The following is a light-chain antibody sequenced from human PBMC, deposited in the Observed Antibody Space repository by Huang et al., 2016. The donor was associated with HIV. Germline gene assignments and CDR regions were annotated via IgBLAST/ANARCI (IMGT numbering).Light chain of an antibody. V-gene: IGKV1-5*01. CDR2: DAS. J-gene: IGKJ2*01. CDR1: QSISSW. CDR3: QQYNSYPYT. Sequence: DIQMTQSPSTLSASVGDRVTITCRASQSISSWLAWYQQKPGKAPKLLIDDASSLESGVPSRFSGSGSGTEFTLTISSLQPDHFATYYCQQYNSYPYTFGQGTNLEIK.